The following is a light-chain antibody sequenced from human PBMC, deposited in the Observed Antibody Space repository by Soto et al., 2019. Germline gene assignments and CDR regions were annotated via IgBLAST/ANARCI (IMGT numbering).Light chain of an antibody. Sequence: DIQPPLSPCSLSAYVRAGVTITCRASQNIRNYLNWYQQKPGRANKILIYAASSLQSGVPSRFSGGGSGTDFTLTITSLQPEDFATYYCQQSYSSPWTFGKGNKVDIK. CDR3: QQSYSSPWT. V-gene: IGKV1-39*01. J-gene: IGKJ1*01. CDR2: AAS. CDR1: QNIRNY.